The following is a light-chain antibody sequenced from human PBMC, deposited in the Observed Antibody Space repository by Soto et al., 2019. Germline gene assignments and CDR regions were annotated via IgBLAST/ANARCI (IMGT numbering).Light chain of an antibody. CDR1: QRISNS. V-gene: IGKV1-5*01. J-gene: IGKJ1*01. CDR2: DAS. CDR3: QQYNSNSQT. Sequence: DIQMTQSPSTLSASVGDRVTITCRASQRISNSLAWYQQKPGKAPKLLIYDASSLESGVPSRFSGSGSGTEFTLTISSLQPDDFVTYYCQQYNSNSQTFGQGTKVEIK.